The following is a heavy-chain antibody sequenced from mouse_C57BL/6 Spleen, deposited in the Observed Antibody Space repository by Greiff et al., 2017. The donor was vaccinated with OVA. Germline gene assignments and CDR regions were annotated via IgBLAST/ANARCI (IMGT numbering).Heavy chain of an antibody. D-gene: IGHD1-1*01. CDR1: GFSLTSYG. V-gene: IGHV2-2*01. J-gene: IGHJ1*03. CDR2: IWSGGST. Sequence: QVQLKESGPGLVQPSQSLSITCTVSGFSLTSYGVHWVRQSPGKGLEWLGVIWSGGSTDYTAAFISRLSISKDNSKSQVFFRMNRLQADDTAIYYCDRKVPTTEYFDVWGTGTTVTVSS. CDR3: DRKVPTTEYFDV.